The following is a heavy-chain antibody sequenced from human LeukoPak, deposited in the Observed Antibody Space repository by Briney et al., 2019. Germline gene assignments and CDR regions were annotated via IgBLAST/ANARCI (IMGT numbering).Heavy chain of an antibody. J-gene: IGHJ3*02. Sequence: GGSLRLSCAASGFTFSSYSMNWVRQAPGKGLEWVSSISSSSSYIYYADSVKGRFTISRDNSKNTLYLQMNSLRAEDTAVYYCAKGQGYSYGPDAFDIWGQGTMVTVSS. CDR2: ISSSSSYI. CDR3: AKGQGYSYGPDAFDI. V-gene: IGHV3-21*04. CDR1: GFTFSSYS. D-gene: IGHD5-18*01.